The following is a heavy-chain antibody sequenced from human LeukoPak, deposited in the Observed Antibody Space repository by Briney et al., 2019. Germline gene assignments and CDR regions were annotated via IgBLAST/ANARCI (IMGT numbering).Heavy chain of an antibody. CDR3: ARYSDNVVVVAATPVRYWYFDL. D-gene: IGHD2-15*01. J-gene: IGHJ2*01. V-gene: IGHV3-48*03. CDR1: GFTFSSYE. CDR2: ISSSGSTI. Sequence: GGSLRLSCAASGFTFSSYEMNWVRQAPGKGLEWVSYISSSGSTIYYADSVKGRFTISRDNAKNSLYLQMNSLRAEDTAVYYCARYSDNVVVVAATPVRYWYFDLWGRGTLVTVSS.